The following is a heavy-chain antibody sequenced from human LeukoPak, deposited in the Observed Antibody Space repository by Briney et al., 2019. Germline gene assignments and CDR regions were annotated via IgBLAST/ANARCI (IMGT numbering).Heavy chain of an antibody. CDR2: INPNSGGT. CDR3: ARGGNLRKFIVGATLFY. Sequence: ASVKVSCKASGYTFTGYYMHWVRQAPGQGLEWMGWINPNSGGTNYAQKFQGRVTMTRDTSISTAYMELSRLRSDDTAVYYCARGGNLRKFIVGATLFYWGQGTLVTVSS. D-gene: IGHD1-26*01. CDR1: GYTFTGYY. V-gene: IGHV1-2*02. J-gene: IGHJ4*02.